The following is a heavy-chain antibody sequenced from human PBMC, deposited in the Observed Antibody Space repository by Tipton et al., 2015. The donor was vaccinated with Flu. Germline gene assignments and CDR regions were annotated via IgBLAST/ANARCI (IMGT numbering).Heavy chain of an antibody. CDR2: IGTSGDT. V-gene: IGHV3-13*01. D-gene: IGHD6-13*01. J-gene: IGHJ6*02. Sequence: SLRLSCEASGFTFSTYDMHWVRQVIGKGLEWVSGIGTSGDTYYSGSVRGRFTISRENARKSLYLQMNSLRVGDTAVYYCARGPLPDSNWYNGMDVWGQGP. CDR3: ARGPLPDSNWYNGMDV. CDR1: GFTFSTYD.